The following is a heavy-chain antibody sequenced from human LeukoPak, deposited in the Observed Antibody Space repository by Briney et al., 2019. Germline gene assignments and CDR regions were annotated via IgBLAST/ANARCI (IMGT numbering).Heavy chain of an antibody. CDR1: GYTLTNYG. J-gene: IGHJ4*02. CDR3: ARDGGITVAADDY. D-gene: IGHD6-19*01. V-gene: IGHV1-18*01. CDR2: ISAYNGNT. Sequence: AAVTVSCMASGYTLTNYGFSWVRQAPGHGREWLGWISAYNGNTNYAQKLQGRVTMTTDTSTSTAYMELRSLRFDDTAVYYCARDGGITVAADDYWGQGTLVTVSS.